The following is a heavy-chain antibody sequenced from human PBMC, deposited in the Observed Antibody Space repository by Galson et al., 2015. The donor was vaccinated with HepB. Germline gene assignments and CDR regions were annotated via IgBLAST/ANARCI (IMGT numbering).Heavy chain of an antibody. Sequence: SVKVSCKVSGYTLTELSMHWVRQAPGKGLEWMGGFDPEDGETIYAQKFQGRVTMTEDTSTDTAYMELSSLRSEDTAVYYCATLLPASYYDFWSGFANWGQGTLVTVSS. J-gene: IGHJ4*02. CDR1: GYTLTELS. D-gene: IGHD3-3*01. CDR3: ATLLPASYYDFWSGFAN. CDR2: FDPEDGET. V-gene: IGHV1-24*01.